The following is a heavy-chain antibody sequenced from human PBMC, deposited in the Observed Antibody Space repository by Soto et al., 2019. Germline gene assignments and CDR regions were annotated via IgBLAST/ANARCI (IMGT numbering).Heavy chain of an antibody. CDR3: ARGRYSYGPYYFDY. Sequence: QVQLVESGGDLVKPGGSLRLSCAASGFTFSDYYMSWIRQAPGKGLEWVSSITSSGSTTYYTDSGKGRFTISRDNAKNSLYLQTTCLRAEDPAVYYCARGRYSYGPYYFDYWGQGTLVTVSS. CDR1: GFTFSDYY. J-gene: IGHJ4*02. V-gene: IGHV3-11*01. CDR2: ITSSGSTT. D-gene: IGHD5-18*01.